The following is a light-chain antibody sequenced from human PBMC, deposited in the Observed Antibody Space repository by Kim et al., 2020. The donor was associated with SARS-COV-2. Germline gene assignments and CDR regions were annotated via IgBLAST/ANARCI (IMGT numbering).Light chain of an antibody. J-gene: IGLJ2*01. CDR1: SSDVGGYNY. V-gene: IGLV2-14*04. CDR3: SSYTSSSTLV. Sequence: GQSFNISCTGTSSDVGGYNYVSWYQQNPGKAPKLMIYDVSKRPSGVSNRFSGSKSGNTASLTISGLQAEDEADYYCSSYTSSSTLVFGGGTQLTVL. CDR2: DVS.